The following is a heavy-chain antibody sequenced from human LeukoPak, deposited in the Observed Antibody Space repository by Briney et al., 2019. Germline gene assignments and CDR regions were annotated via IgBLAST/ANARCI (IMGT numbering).Heavy chain of an antibody. V-gene: IGHV4-39*01. CDR3: ASYGDYSNHYFDY. CDR1: GGSNSSSSYY. CDR2: IYYSGST. Sequence: SETLSLTCTVSGGSNSSSSYYWGWIRQPPGKGLEWIGSIYYSGSTYYNPSLKSRVTISVDTSKNQFSLKLSSVTAADTAVYYCASYGDYSNHYFDYWGQGTLVTVSS. J-gene: IGHJ4*02. D-gene: IGHD4-17*01.